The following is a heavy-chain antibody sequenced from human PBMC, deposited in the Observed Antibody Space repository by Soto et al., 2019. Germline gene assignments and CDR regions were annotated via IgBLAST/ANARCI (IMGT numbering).Heavy chain of an antibody. CDR3: ARAYTGRLPRRADDYYAMDV. Sequence: GGSLRLSCATSGFTFSNFYMHWVRQVPGKGLEWVSAIGSARDTDYLGSVKGRFTISSENAKNSVYLQMNDLRAGDSAVYYCARAYTGRLPRRADDYYAMDVWGQGTTVTVSS. CDR1: GFTFSNFY. CDR2: IGSARDT. V-gene: IGHV3-13*01. D-gene: IGHD5-12*01. J-gene: IGHJ6*02.